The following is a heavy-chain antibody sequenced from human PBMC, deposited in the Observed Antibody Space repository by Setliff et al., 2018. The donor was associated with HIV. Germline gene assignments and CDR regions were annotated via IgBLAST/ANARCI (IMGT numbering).Heavy chain of an antibody. CDR2: IFYSGIT. CDR3: ATDMDTAMALGH. J-gene: IGHJ4*02. D-gene: IGHD5-18*01. V-gene: IGHV4-39*07. CDR1: SGSITSRTYY. Sequence: LSLTCTVSSGSITSRTYYWGWIRQPPGKGLEWIGSIFYSGITYYNPSLMSRTSISVDTSKNQFSLKLDSVTAADTAVYFCATDMDTAMALGHWGQGALVTVSS.